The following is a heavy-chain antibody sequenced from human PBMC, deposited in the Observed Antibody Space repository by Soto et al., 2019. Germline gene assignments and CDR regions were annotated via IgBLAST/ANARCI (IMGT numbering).Heavy chain of an antibody. D-gene: IGHD3-3*01. Sequence: GGSLRLSCAASGFTFSNAWMNWVRQAPGKGLEWVGRIKSKPDGGTTEYAASVKGRFTISRDDSKSIAYLQMNSLKTEDTAVYYCTRYGNVSYYDFWSGYLVWFDPWGQGTLVTVSS. V-gene: IGHV3-15*07. CDR1: GFTFSNAW. CDR3: TRYGNVSYYDFWSGYLVWFDP. CDR2: IKSKPDGGTT. J-gene: IGHJ5*02.